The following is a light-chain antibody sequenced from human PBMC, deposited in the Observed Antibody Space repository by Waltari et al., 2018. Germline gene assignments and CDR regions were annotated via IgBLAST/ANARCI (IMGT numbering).Light chain of an antibody. Sequence: DIQMTQSPSTLSAFVGDRVTITCRASQSVSTLLAWFQQKPGKAPKLVVYNASTLESGVPSRFSGRGSGTEFTLTISSLQPDDFATYYCQQYNSRSPWTFGQGTKVEIK. CDR2: NAS. V-gene: IGKV1-5*03. J-gene: IGKJ1*01. CDR1: QSVSTL. CDR3: QQYNSRSPWT.